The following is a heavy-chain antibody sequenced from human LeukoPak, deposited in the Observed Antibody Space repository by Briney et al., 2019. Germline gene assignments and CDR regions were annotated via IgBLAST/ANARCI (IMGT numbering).Heavy chain of an antibody. V-gene: IGHV1-69*04. CDR3: PRVNSCSWYSRENWFDP. CDR1: GGTFSSYA. D-gene: IGHD6-13*01. J-gene: IGHJ5*02. CDR2: IIPILGIA. Sequence: SVKVSCKASGGTFSSYAISWVRQAPGQGLEWMGRIIPILGIANYAQKFQGRVTITADKSTSTAYMELSSLRSEDTAVYYCPRVNSCSWYSRENWFDPWGQGTLVTLSS.